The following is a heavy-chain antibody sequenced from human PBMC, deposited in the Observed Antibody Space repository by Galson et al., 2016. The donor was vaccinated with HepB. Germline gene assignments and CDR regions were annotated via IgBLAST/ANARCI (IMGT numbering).Heavy chain of an antibody. D-gene: IGHD6-19*01. Sequence: SLRLSCAASGFTSSSYGMHWVRQAPGKGLEWVAVISYDGSNKYYADSVKGRFTISRDNSKNTLYLQMNSLRAEDTAVYYCAKGARWSSGWYSMGYWGQGTLVTVSS. V-gene: IGHV3-30*18. CDR3: AKGARWSSGWYSMGY. J-gene: IGHJ4*02. CDR2: ISYDGSNK. CDR1: GFTSSSYG.